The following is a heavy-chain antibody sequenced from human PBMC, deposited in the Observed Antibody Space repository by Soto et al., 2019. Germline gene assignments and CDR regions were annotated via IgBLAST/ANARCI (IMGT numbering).Heavy chain of an antibody. V-gene: IGHV3-9*01. J-gene: IGHJ4*02. D-gene: IGHD6-19*01. CDR3: AKDRGLVLSFYFDY. CDR2: ISWNSGSI. CDR1: GFTFDDYA. Sequence: EVQLVESGGGLVQPGRSLRLSCAASGFTFDDYAMHWVRQAPGKGLEWVSGISWNSGSIGYADSVKGRFTISRDNAKNSLYLQMNSPRAEDTALYYCAKDRGLVLSFYFDYWGQGTLVTVSS.